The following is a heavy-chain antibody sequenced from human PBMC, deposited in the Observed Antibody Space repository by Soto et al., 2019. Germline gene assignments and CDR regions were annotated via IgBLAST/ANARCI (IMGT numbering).Heavy chain of an antibody. CDR3: ARDMGVLEHPSPLAY. CDR1: GFTFSSYE. V-gene: IGHV3-48*03. CDR2: ISSSGSTI. J-gene: IGHJ4*02. D-gene: IGHD3-10*01. Sequence: GGSLRLSCAASGFTFSSYEMNWVRQAPGKGLEWVSYISSSGSTIYYADSVKGRFTISRDNAKNSLYLQMNSLRAEDTAVYYCARDMGVLEHPSPLAYWGKGTLVTVPS.